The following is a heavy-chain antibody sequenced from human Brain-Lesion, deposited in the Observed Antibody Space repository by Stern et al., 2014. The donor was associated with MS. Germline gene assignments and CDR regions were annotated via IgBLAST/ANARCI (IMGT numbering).Heavy chain of an antibody. CDR1: GGSISSSTYY. D-gene: IGHD1-26*01. Sequence: VQLVESGPGLVKPSETLSLTCTVSGGSISSSTYYWAWIRQPPGKGLEWLGNIYYSGFTSYNPSLKSRVTLSADMSKNQFSLKLSSVTAADTAIYYCARHDSVPRPSQLYSARDRGPGYFDYWGQGTLVTVSS. CDR2: IYYSGFT. CDR3: ARHDSVPRPSQLYSARDRGPGYFDY. J-gene: IGHJ4*02. V-gene: IGHV4-39*01.